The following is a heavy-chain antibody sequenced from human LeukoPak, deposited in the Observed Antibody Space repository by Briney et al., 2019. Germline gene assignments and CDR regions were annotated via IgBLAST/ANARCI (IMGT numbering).Heavy chain of an antibody. CDR3: ARETYYYGSGTPQAHWYFDL. V-gene: IGHV3-21*01. CDR2: ISSSSSYI. D-gene: IGHD3-10*01. CDR1: GFTFSSYS. Sequence: PGGSLRLSCAASGFTFSSYSMNWVRQAPGKGLEWVSSISSSSSYIYYADSVKGRFTISRDNAKNSLYLQMNSLRAEDTAVYYCARETYYYGSGTPQAHWYFDLWGRGTLVTVSS. J-gene: IGHJ2*01.